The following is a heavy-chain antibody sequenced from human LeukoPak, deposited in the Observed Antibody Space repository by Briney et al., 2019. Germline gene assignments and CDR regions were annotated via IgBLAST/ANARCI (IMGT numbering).Heavy chain of an antibody. Sequence: SVKVSCKASGGTFSSYAISWVRQAPGQGLEWMGRIILILGIANYAQKFQGRVTITADKSTSTAYMELSSLRSEDTAVYYCARDPGDSSAVGGWGQGTLVTVSS. D-gene: IGHD3-22*01. CDR2: IILILGIA. CDR3: ARDPGDSSAVGG. V-gene: IGHV1-69*04. CDR1: GGTFSSYA. J-gene: IGHJ4*02.